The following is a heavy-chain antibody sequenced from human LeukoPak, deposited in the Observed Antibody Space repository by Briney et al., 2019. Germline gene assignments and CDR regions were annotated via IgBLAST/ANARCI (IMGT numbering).Heavy chain of an antibody. D-gene: IGHD3-22*01. J-gene: IGHJ4*02. CDR2: INPNSGGT. V-gene: IGHV1-2*02. CDR3: ARDRGYDSSGYYYGY. CDR1: GYTFTGYY. Sequence: ASVKVSCKASGYTFTGYYMHWVRQAPGQGLEWMGWINPNSGGTNYAQKFQGRVTMTRDTSISTAYMELSRLRSDDTAVYYCARDRGYDSSGYYYGYWGQGTLVTVSS.